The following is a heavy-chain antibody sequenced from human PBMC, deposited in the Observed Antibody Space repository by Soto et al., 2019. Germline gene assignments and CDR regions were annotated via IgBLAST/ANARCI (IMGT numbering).Heavy chain of an antibody. Sequence: PGGSLRLSCADSGFTFSSYAMSWVRQAPRKGLEWVSAISGSGGSTYYADSVKGRFTISRDNSKNTLYLQMNSLRAEDTAVYYCAKELTRAVRGYYYYGMGVWGQGTTVTVSS. D-gene: IGHD3-10*01. CDR3: AKELTRAVRGYYYYGMGV. CDR2: ISGSGGST. J-gene: IGHJ6*02. CDR1: GFTFSSYA. V-gene: IGHV3-23*01.